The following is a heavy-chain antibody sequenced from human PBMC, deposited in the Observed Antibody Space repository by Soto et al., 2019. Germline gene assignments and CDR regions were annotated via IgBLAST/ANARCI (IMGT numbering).Heavy chain of an antibody. Sequence: EVQLLESGGGLVQPGGSLRLSCAASGFTFSGYAMSWVRQAPGKGLEWVSAIGSGSPFYADSVKGRFTISRDNANSMLYLQINSLRADDTAVYLCAQDLGSRWYHYNSFAPGGQGTLVTVSS. CDR1: GFTFSGYA. V-gene: IGHV3-23*01. D-gene: IGHD6-13*01. J-gene: IGHJ5*02. CDR3: AQDLGSRWYHYNSFAP. CDR2: IGSGSP.